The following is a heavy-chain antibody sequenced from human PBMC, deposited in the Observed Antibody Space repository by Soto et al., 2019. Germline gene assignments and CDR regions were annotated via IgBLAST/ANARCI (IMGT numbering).Heavy chain of an antibody. J-gene: IGHJ4*02. V-gene: IGHV4-30-4*01. D-gene: IGHD3-22*01. Sequence: SETRSRTWTVSGGSINSGGYYGIWIRQPPGKGLEWIGYIYYSGSTYHNPSLKSRVTISVDTSKNQFSLKLSSVTAADTAVYYCARSDYFDSSAYSVWGQGTLVTVSS. CDR3: ARSDYFDSSAYSV. CDR1: GGSINSGGYY. CDR2: IYYSGST.